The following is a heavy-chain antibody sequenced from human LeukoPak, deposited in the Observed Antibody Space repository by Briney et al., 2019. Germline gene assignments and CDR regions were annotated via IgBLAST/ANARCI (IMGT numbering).Heavy chain of an antibody. J-gene: IGHJ2*01. CDR3: ARDGRYDFWSGYSAGYFDL. CDR2: ISGSGGST. V-gene: IGHV3-23*01. Sequence: GGSLRLSCAASGFTFSSYAMSWVRQAPGKGLEWVSAISGSGGSTYYADSVKGRFTISRDNAKNSLYLQMNSLRAEDTAVYYCARDGRYDFWSGYSAGYFDLWGRGTLVTVSS. CDR1: GFTFSSYA. D-gene: IGHD3-3*01.